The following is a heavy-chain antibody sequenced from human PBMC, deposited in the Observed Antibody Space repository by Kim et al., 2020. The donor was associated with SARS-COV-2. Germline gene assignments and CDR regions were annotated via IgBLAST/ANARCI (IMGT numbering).Heavy chain of an antibody. CDR3: ARAYYDGGFGFGMDV. Sequence: ASVKVSCKASGYTFSTYYIHWVRQAPGQGLEWVGVIDPSGGGTTYAQKFQDRVTMTRDTSTSTVYMELRSLRSEDTAEDTAVYYCARAYYDGGFGFGMDVWGQGTTVTVSS. CDR1: GYTFSTYY. CDR2: IDPSGGGT. D-gene: IGHD3-22*01. V-gene: IGHV1-46*01. J-gene: IGHJ6*02.